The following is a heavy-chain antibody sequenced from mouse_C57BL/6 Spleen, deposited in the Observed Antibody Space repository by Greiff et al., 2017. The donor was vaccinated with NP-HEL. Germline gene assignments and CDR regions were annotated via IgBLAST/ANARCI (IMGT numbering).Heavy chain of an antibody. Sequence: EVKLMESGGGLVKPGGSLKLSCAASGFTFSGYGMHWVRQAPEKGLEWVAYISSGSSTIYYADTVKGRVTISRDNATNTLCLQMTSLTSEDTAMYYCAKYGNYAYWGQGTTLTVSS. V-gene: IGHV5-17*01. D-gene: IGHD2-1*01. CDR3: AKYGNYAY. CDR2: ISSGSSTI. CDR1: GFTFSGYG. J-gene: IGHJ2*01.